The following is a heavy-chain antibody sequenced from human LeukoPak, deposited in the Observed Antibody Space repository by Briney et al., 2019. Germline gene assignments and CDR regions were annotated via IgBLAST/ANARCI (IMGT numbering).Heavy chain of an antibody. CDR3: AKSTERYSGSYYDY. J-gene: IGHJ4*02. V-gene: IGHV3-23*01. CDR1: GFTFSSCA. CDR2: ISGSGGST. Sequence: PGGSLRLSCAASGFTFSSCAMSWVRQAPGKGLEWVSAISGSGGSTYYADSVRGRFTISRDNSKNTLYLQMNSLRAEDTAVYYCAKSTERYSGSYYDYWGQGTLVTVSS. D-gene: IGHD1-26*01.